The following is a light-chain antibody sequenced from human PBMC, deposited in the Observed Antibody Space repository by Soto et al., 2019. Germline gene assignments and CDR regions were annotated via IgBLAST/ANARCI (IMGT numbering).Light chain of an antibody. J-gene: IGKJ1*01. CDR3: QQYGSLVT. V-gene: IGKV3-20*01. CDR1: QGVTSSY. Sequence: EIVLTQSRGTLSLSPGERATLSCRASQGVTSSYLAWYQQQPGRATRLLIDGASSRATGIQDRFSGSGSGTDFTLTISRLEPEDLAVYYCQQYGSLVTFGQGTKVDI. CDR2: GAS.